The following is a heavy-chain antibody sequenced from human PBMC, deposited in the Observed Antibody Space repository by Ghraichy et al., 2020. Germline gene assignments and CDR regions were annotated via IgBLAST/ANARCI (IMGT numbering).Heavy chain of an antibody. Sequence: LSLTCAASGFTFSNYWMSWVRQAPGKGLEWVANIKEDGREKYYVDSVKGRFTISRDNAKNSLYLQMNSLRAEDTAVYYCARDLGLDYWGQGTLVTVSS. CDR1: GFTFSNYW. D-gene: IGHD7-27*01. V-gene: IGHV3-7*01. CDR2: IKEDGREK. CDR3: ARDLGLDY. J-gene: IGHJ4*02.